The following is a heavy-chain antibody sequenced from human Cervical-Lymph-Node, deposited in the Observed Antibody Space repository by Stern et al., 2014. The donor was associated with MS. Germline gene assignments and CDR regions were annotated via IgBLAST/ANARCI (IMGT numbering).Heavy chain of an antibody. J-gene: IGHJ4*02. Sequence: EVQLVESGGGLVQPGGSLRLSCAASGFTFSSYSMNWVRQAPGQGLEWVSYISSSSSTIYYADSLKCRFHISRDHAKNTPYLAKNSLRAEDTAVYYCARDRYDWDYFDYWGQGTLVTVSS. D-gene: IGHD1-1*01. CDR1: GFTFSSYS. CDR3: ARDRYDWDYFDY. CDR2: ISSSSSTI. V-gene: IGHV3-48*01.